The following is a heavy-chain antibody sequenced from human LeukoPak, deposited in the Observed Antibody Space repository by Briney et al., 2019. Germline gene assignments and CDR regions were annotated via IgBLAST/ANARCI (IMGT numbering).Heavy chain of an antibody. CDR2: IYYSGST. D-gene: IGHD5-18*01. CDR1: GGSISSSSYY. Sequence: SETLSLTCTVSGGSISSSSYYWGRIRQPPGKGLEWIGSIYYSGSTYYNPSLKSRVTISVDTSKNQFSLKLSSVTAADTAVYYCTRHTIQLWASNFDYWGQGTLVTVSS. V-gene: IGHV4-39*01. CDR3: TRHTIQLWASNFDY. J-gene: IGHJ4*02.